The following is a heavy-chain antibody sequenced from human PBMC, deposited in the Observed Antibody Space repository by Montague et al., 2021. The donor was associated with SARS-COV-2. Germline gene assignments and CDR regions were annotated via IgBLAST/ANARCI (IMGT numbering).Heavy chain of an antibody. CDR3: AKSRPHTNGFGSAFDI. V-gene: IGHV3-23*01. D-gene: IGHD3-3*01. J-gene: IGHJ3*02. CDR1: GFTFSNYA. CDR2: IDGGGYST. Sequence: SLRLSCAASGFTFSNYAMSWVRQAPGMGLQWVSAIDGGGYSTFYGDSVKGRFTISRDNSKSTLHLQMNSLRAEDTAIYYCAKSRPHTNGFGSAFDIWGQGTMVTVSS.